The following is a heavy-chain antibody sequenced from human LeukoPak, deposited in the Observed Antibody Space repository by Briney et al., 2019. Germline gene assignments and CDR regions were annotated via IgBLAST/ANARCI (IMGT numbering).Heavy chain of an antibody. D-gene: IGHD2-2*01. CDR3: ARASYASSSAP. CDR1: GFTFSSYN. Sequence: TGGSLRLSCAASGFTFSSYNMNWVRQAAGKGLEWVSDISGRSSTIYQADFVKGRFTISRDNGKNSLHLQMNSLRDEDTAVYYCARASYASSSAPWGQGTLVTVSS. V-gene: IGHV3-48*02. J-gene: IGHJ5*02. CDR2: ISGRSSTI.